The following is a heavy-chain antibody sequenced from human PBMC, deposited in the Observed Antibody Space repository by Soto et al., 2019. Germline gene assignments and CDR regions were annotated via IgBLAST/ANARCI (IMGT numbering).Heavy chain of an antibody. D-gene: IGHD3-22*01. J-gene: IGHJ4*02. Sequence: QVQLVQSGAEVKKPGSSVKVSCQASGGAFSTYAISWVRQAPGQGLEWMGGIIPIFGTANYAQKFQGRGTNTADESTSTFYMELSSLRSEDTAVYYCARSLDSSGYYNYWGQGTLVTVSS. CDR1: GGAFSTYA. CDR2: IIPIFGTA. V-gene: IGHV1-69*01. CDR3: ARSLDSSGYYNY.